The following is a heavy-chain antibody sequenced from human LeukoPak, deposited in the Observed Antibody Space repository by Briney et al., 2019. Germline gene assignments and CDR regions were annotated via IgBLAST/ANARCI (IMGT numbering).Heavy chain of an antibody. CDR2: ISYDGSNK. J-gene: IGHJ3*02. CDR3: AKRYQLPDDAFDI. V-gene: IGHV3-30*18. D-gene: IGHD2-2*01. Sequence: GGSLRLSCAASGFTFSSYGMHWVRQAPGKGLEWVAVISYDGSNKYYADSVKGRFTISRDNSKNTLYLQMNSLRAEDTAVYYCAKRYQLPDDAFDIWGQGTMVTVSS. CDR1: GFTFSSYG.